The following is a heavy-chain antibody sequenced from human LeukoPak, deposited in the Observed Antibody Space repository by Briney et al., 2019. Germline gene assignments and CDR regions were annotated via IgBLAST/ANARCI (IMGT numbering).Heavy chain of an antibody. CDR1: GFTFSSYA. D-gene: IGHD5-12*01. J-gene: IGHJ4*02. CDR2: IRGRGNYV. CDR3: AKGGVYSGYDLSFEY. V-gene: IGHV3-23*01. Sequence: GGSLRLSCAASGFTFSSYAMSWVRQAPGKGLEWVSSIRGRGNYVYYADSVKGRFTISRDNSKNTLYLQMNSLRADDTAVFYCAKGGVYSGYDLSFEYWGQGALVTVSS.